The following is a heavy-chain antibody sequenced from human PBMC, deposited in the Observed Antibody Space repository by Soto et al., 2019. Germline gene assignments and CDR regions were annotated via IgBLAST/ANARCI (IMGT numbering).Heavy chain of an antibody. CDR1: GYTFTSYY. J-gene: IGHJ3*02. CDR3: ARGLWDYYDSSGPGYAFDI. Sequence: ASVKVSCKASGYTFTSYYINWVRQATGQGLEWMGWMNPNSGNTGYAQKFQGRVTMTRNTSISTAYMELSSLRSEDTAVYYCARGLWDYYDSSGPGYAFDIWGQGTMVTVSS. V-gene: IGHV1-8*01. CDR2: MNPNSGNT. D-gene: IGHD3-22*01.